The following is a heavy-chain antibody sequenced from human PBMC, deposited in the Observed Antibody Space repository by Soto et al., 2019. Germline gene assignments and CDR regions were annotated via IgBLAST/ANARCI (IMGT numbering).Heavy chain of an antibody. CDR3: AVCSGGSCHYFDY. J-gene: IGHJ4*02. V-gene: IGHV3-9*01. CDR1: GFTFDDYA. D-gene: IGHD2-15*01. Sequence: GGSLRLSCAASGFTFDDYAMHWVRQAPGKGLEWVSGISWNSGSIGYADSVKGRFTISRDNAKNSLYLQMNSLRAEDTALYYCAVCSGGSCHYFDYWGQGTLVTVSS. CDR2: ISWNSGSI.